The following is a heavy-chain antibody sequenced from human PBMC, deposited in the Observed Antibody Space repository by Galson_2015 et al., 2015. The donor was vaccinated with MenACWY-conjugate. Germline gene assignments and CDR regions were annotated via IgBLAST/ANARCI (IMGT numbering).Heavy chain of an antibody. V-gene: IGHV3-30*04. J-gene: IGHJ3*02. CDR2: ISSDGINK. CDR3: ARDTTHQDDRAYYDALDI. D-gene: IGHD3-22*01. Sequence: LRLSCAASGFPFSTLAMHWVRRPPGMGLEWVTVISSDGINKYYSDSVKGRFTISRDNARNLLYLEMNSLRAADTAVYYCARDTTHQDDRAYYDALDIWGQGTMVTVSS. CDR1: GFPFSTLA.